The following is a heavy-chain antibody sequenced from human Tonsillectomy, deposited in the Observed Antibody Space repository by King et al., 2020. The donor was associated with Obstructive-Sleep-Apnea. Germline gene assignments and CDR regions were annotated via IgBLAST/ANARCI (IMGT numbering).Heavy chain of an antibody. CDR1: GFTFSSYA. D-gene: IGHD7-27*01. CDR3: SKDLQGGWGIDY. V-gene: IGHV3-23*04. J-gene: IGHJ4*02. Sequence: VQLVESGGGLVQPGGSLRLSCAASGFTFSSYAMSWVRQAPGKGLEWVSTISGRGCSTYYADSVKGRFTISRDNSKNTLYLQMNSLRAEDTAVHYCSKDLQGGWGIDYWGQGTLVTVSS. CDR2: ISGRGCST.